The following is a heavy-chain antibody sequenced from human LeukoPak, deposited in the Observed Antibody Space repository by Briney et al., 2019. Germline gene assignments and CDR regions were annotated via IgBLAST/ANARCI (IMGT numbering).Heavy chain of an antibody. Sequence: SETLSLTCTVSGGSMSGYYWSWIRQPPGKGLEWIGYIYYSGTTNYNPSLKTRVIISVDTSKNQFSLNMDSVTAADTAVYYCARDRDGKIFGLSRGWFDPWGQGTLVTVSS. CDR3: ARDRDGKIFGLSRGWFDP. CDR2: IYYSGTT. CDR1: GGSMSGYY. D-gene: IGHD3/OR15-3a*01. V-gene: IGHV4-59*01. J-gene: IGHJ5*02.